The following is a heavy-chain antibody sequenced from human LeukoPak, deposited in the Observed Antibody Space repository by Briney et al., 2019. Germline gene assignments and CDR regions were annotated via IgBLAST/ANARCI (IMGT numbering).Heavy chain of an antibody. CDR1: GGSISSSSYY. CDR3: ARDYAPYYYGSGSPEGTFDY. D-gene: IGHD3-10*01. J-gene: IGHJ4*02. CDR2: IYYSGST. V-gene: IGHV4-39*07. Sequence: SETLSLTCTVSGGSISSSSYYWGWIRQPPGKGLEWIGSIYYSGSTYYNPSLKSRVTISVDTSKNQFSLKLSSVTAADTAVYYCARDYAPYYYGSGSPEGTFDYWGQGTLVTVSS.